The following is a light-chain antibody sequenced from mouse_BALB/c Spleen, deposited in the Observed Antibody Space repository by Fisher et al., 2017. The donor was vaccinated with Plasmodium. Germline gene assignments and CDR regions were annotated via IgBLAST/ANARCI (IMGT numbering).Light chain of an antibody. Sequence: DIVLTQTTATLSVTPGDSVSLSCRASQSVSSNLHWYQQKSHDSPRLLINYTSQSISGIPSRFTGSGSGTDFTLSVNSVETEDFGMFFCQQSNSWPLTFGTGTKLELK. V-gene: IGKV5-43*01. CDR1: QSVSSN. J-gene: IGKJ5*01. CDR3: QQSNSWPLT. CDR2: YTS.